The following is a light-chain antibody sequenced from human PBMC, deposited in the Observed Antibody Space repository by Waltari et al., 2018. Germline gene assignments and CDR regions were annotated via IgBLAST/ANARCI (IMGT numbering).Light chain of an antibody. CDR1: QSVSTS. CDR3: QQRSTWPPIT. V-gene: IGKV3-11*01. CDR2: DAS. Sequence: DIVLTQSPATPSLSPGERATLSCRASQSVSTSLAWYQQKPGQAPRLLIYDASNRATGIPARFTGSGSGTDFTLTISSLEPEDFGVYYCQQRSTWPPITFGQGTRLEIK. J-gene: IGKJ5*01.